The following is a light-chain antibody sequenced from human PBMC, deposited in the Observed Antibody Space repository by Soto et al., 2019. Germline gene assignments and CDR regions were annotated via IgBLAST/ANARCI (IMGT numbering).Light chain of an antibody. CDR2: RND. CDR1: SSNIGSNY. Sequence: QLVLTQPPSASGTPGQRVTISCSGSSSNIGSNYIYWYQQLPGTAPKLLIYRNDQRPSEVPDRFSGSKSGISASLAISGLRSEDEADYYCAAWDNSLKWVFGGGTKLTVL. V-gene: IGLV1-47*01. J-gene: IGLJ3*02. CDR3: AAWDNSLKWV.